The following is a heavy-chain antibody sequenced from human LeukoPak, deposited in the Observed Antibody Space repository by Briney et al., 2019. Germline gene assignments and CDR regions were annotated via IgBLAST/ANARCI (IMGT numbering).Heavy chain of an antibody. D-gene: IGHD5-18*01. CDR1: GFTFSSYE. V-gene: IGHV3-23*01. Sequence: GGSLRLSCAASGFTFSSYEMNWVRQAPGKGLEWVSAISGSGGSTYYADSVKGRFTISRDNSKNTVYLQVNSLRAEDTALYYCAQDRAYIQFYFWGQGTLVTVSS. CDR2: ISGSGGST. CDR3: AQDRAYIQFYF. J-gene: IGHJ4*02.